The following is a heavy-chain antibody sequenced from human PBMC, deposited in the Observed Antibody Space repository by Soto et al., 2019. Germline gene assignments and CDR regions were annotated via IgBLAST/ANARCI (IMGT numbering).Heavy chain of an antibody. CDR3: AGDRSNSPDYFDY. CDR2: IYYSGRT. J-gene: IGHJ4*02. CDR1: GGSISSGDYY. D-gene: IGHD6-6*01. Sequence: PSETLSLTCTVSGGSISSGDYYWSWIRQPPGKGLEWIGHIYYSGRTYYNPSLKSRLTISVDTSKNQFPLKLSSVSAADTAVYFCAGDRSNSPDYFDYWGQGTLVTVSS. V-gene: IGHV4-30-4*01.